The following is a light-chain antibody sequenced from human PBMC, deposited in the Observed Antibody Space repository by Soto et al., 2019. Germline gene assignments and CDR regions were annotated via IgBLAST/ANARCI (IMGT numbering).Light chain of an antibody. Sequence: SYELTQPPSVSVAPGKTARITCGGNNIGSKSVHWYQQKPGQAPVLVIYYDSDRPSGIPERFSDSNSGNTATLTISRVEAGDEADYYCQVWDSSSDSYVFGTGTKLTVL. CDR3: QVWDSSSDSYV. CDR1: NIGSKS. CDR2: YDS. V-gene: IGLV3-21*04. J-gene: IGLJ1*01.